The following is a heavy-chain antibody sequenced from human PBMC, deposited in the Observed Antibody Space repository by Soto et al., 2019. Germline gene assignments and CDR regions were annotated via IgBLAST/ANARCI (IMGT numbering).Heavy chain of an antibody. V-gene: IGHV1-69*01. D-gene: IGHD2-2*01. CDR3: AREAPYCTSATCPKFYDMDV. CDR2: IIPILNSP. Sequence: QVQLVQSGAEVKKPGYSVKVSCKASGGTFGSYAITWVRRAPGQGLQWLGGIIPILNSPAYAQMFKARVVITADEITNTAYMELNSLRFDDTAVYYCAREAPYCTSATCPKFYDMDVWGQGTTVTVAS. J-gene: IGHJ6*02. CDR1: GGTFGSYA.